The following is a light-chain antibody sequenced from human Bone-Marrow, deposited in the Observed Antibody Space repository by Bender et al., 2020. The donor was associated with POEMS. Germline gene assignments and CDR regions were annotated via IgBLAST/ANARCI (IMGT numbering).Light chain of an antibody. CDR1: SSNIGSNY. V-gene: IGLV1-44*01. CDR2: SDN. Sequence: QSVLTQPPSESGTPGQRVTISCSGSSSNIGSNYVSWYQHLPGTAPKPLIYSDNQRPSGVPDRFSGSKSGTSASLAISGLQSEDEADYYCAAWDDSLNGYVFGTGTTVTV. J-gene: IGLJ1*01. CDR3: AAWDDSLNGYV.